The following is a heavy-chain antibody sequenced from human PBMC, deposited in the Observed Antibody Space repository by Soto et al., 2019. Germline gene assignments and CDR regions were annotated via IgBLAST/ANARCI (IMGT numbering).Heavy chain of an antibody. Sequence: ASVKVSCKASGYTFTSYYMHWVRQAPGQGLEWMGIINPSGGSTSYAQKFQGRVTMTRDTSTSTVYMELSSLRSEDTAVYYCAREGEVRGVIPTPFDPWGQGTPVTVSS. V-gene: IGHV1-46*01. CDR3: AREGEVRGVIPTPFDP. J-gene: IGHJ5*02. D-gene: IGHD3-10*01. CDR1: GYTFTSYY. CDR2: INPSGGST.